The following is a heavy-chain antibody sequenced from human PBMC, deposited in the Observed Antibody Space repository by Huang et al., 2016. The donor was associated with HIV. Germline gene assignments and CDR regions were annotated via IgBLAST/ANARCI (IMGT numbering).Heavy chain of an antibody. V-gene: IGHV5-51*01. D-gene: IGHD2-2*01. Sequence: EVQLVQSGAVVKKPGESLKISCKGSGYTFNGYWIGWVRQMPGKGLEWMGINYPGDSDTTYSPSFQGQVTISADKSISTAYLQWSGLKASDTAMYYCARQGVGDFVVEPTGLGAFDIWGQGTMVTVSS. CDR1: GYTFNGYW. CDR2: NYPGDSDT. J-gene: IGHJ3*02. CDR3: ARQGVGDFVVEPTGLGAFDI.